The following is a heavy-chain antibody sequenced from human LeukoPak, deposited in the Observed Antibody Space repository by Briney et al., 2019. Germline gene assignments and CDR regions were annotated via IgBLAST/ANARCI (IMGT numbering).Heavy chain of an antibody. V-gene: IGHV3-7*01. J-gene: IGHJ3*02. CDR3: ARDAVAYDFWSGYYTLGAFDI. CDR1: GFTFSSYW. D-gene: IGHD3-3*01. CDR2: IKQDGSEK. Sequence: PGGSLRLSCAASGFTFSSYWMSWVRQAPGKGLEWVANIKQDGSEKYYVDSVKGRFTISGDNAKNSLYLQMNSLRAEDTAVYYCARDAVAYDFWSGYYTLGAFDIWGQGTMVTVSS.